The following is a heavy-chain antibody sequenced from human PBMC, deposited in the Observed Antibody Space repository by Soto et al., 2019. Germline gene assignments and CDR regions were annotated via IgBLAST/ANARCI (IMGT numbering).Heavy chain of an antibody. CDR2: VSYDGGNK. Sequence: GGSLRLSCAASGFTFRSFGMHWVRQAPGRGLEWVAVVSYDGGNKHYGDSVKGRLTISRDNFKNTLYLQMNSLRVEDTAVYFCAKEEYDYFWGIGNYYDMDVWGQGTTVTVSS. CDR3: AKEEYDYFWGIGNYYDMDV. J-gene: IGHJ6*02. D-gene: IGHD3-16*01. CDR1: GFTFRSFG. V-gene: IGHV3-30*18.